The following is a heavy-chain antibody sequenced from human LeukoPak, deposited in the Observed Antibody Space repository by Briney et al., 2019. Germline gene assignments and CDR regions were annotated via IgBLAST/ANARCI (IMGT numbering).Heavy chain of an antibody. J-gene: IGHJ6*03. CDR2: INHSGST. CDR3: ARIAAVTTGNYYYYYMDV. D-gene: IGHD4-17*01. Sequence: SETLSLTCAVYGGSFSGYYWSWIRQPPGKGLEWIGEINHSGSTNYNPSLKSRVTISVDTSKKQFSLKLSSVTAADTAMYYCARIAAVTTGNYYYYYMDVWGKGTTVTVSS. V-gene: IGHV4-34*01. CDR1: GGSFSGYY.